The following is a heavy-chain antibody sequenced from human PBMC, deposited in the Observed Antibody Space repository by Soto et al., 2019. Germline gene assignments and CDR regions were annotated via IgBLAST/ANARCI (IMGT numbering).Heavy chain of an antibody. D-gene: IGHD2-2*01. CDR3: VTGVLPPDY. CDR1: GFTFSNAW. Sequence: GGSLRLSCAVSGFTFSNAWMNWVRQAPGKGLEWVGLIRTRADGGTADHAAPVQGRFTISRDDLEDMLYLQMNSLIPEDTAVYYCVTGVLPPDYWGQGTLVTVSS. J-gene: IGHJ4*02. CDR2: IRTRADGGTA. V-gene: IGHV3-15*01.